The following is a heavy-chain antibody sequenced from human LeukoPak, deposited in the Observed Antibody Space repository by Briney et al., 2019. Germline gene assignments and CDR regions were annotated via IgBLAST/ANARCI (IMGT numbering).Heavy chain of an antibody. CDR3: ARVGRIAAVIMW. D-gene: IGHD6-13*01. CDR1: GFTFGSYS. V-gene: IGHV3-48*01. Sequence: GGSLRLSCAASGFTFGSYSMSWVRQAPGKGLEWVSYISSSSSTIYYEDSVKGRFTISRDNAKNSLYLQMNSLRAEDTAVYYCARVGRIAAVIMWWGQGTLVTVSS. CDR2: ISSSSSTI. J-gene: IGHJ4*02.